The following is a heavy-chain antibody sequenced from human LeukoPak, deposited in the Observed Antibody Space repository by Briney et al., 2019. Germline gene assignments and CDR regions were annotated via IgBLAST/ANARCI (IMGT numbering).Heavy chain of an antibody. V-gene: IGHV3-53*04. CDR2: IYSGGST. J-gene: IGHJ4*02. CDR1: GFXVSSNY. D-gene: IGHD6-6*01. CDR3: AKSRSSLGPSSLDY. Sequence: GGSLRLSCAASGFXVSSNYISWVRQAPGKGQQWVSVIYSGGSTFYADSVKGRFTISRHDSKNTVYLQMNSLRTEDTAVYYCAKSRSSLGPSSLDYWGQGALVTVSS.